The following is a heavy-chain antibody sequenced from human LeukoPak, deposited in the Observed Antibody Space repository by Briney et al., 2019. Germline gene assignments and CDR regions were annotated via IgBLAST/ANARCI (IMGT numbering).Heavy chain of an antibody. CDR1: GFTFSSYA. CDR2: ISYDGRNK. D-gene: IGHD3-10*01. J-gene: IGHJ4*02. Sequence: GRSLRLSCAASGFTFSSYAMHWVRQAPGKGLEWVAVISYDGRNKYYADSVKGRFTIPRDISKNTLYLQMNSLRAEDTAVYYCVRGVSNYWGQGTLVTVSS. CDR3: VRGVSNY. V-gene: IGHV3-30*04.